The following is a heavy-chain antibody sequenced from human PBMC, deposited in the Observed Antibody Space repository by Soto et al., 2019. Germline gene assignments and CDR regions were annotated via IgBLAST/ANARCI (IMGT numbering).Heavy chain of an antibody. CDR2: IIPIFGTA. Sequence: SVKDSCKASGGTFSSYAISWVREAPVQGLEWMGGIIPIFGTANYSQKFQGRVTITADESTSTAYMELSSLRSEDTAVYYCARGGEDIVVVPAAAEANAFDIWGQGTMVTVSS. V-gene: IGHV1-69*01. J-gene: IGHJ3*02. CDR1: GGTFSSYA. CDR3: ARGGEDIVVVPAAAEANAFDI. D-gene: IGHD2-2*01.